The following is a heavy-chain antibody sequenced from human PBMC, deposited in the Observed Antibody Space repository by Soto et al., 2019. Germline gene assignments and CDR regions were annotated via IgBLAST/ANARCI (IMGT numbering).Heavy chain of an antibody. Sequence: EVQLLESGGGLVQPGGSLRLSCAASGFTFSSYAMTWVRQAPGKGLEWVSAISASGGNTDYADSVKGRFTNFRDNSKNALYLQMNGLRAEDMATYYCAKDGPYSTSWTPDYWGQGMLVTVPS. CDR1: GFTFSSYA. CDR2: ISASGGNT. J-gene: IGHJ4*02. V-gene: IGHV3-23*01. CDR3: AKDGPYSTSWTPDY. D-gene: IGHD2-2*01.